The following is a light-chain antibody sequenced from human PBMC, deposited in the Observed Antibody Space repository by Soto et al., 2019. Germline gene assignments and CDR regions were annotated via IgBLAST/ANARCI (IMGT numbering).Light chain of an antibody. V-gene: IGKV3D-15*01. J-gene: IGKJ1*01. CDR1: QSVRDRY. Sequence: IVLTQSPGTLSLSPGERATLSCSSSQSVRDRYLAWYQQKPGQAPSLLIYDTSTRATGVPDRFSGSGSGTEFTLTISSLQSEDFAVYYCQQYNNWPLTFGQGTKVDIK. CDR3: QQYNNWPLT. CDR2: DTS.